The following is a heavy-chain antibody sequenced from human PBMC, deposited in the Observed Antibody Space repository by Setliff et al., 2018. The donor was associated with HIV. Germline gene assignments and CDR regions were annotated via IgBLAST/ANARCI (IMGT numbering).Heavy chain of an antibody. Sequence: PSETLSLTCSVSGGSINNYYWSWIRQPPGKGLEWIGQIHYSGTTKYSPSLKSRVTISVDTSSDEFSLKLTSVSEADTAVYYCARVWDFYDSSGFLWSHGFDIWGQGTMVTVSS. CDR2: IHYSGTT. V-gene: IGHV4-59*01. D-gene: IGHD3-22*01. J-gene: IGHJ3*02. CDR3: ARVWDFYDSSGFLWSHGFDI. CDR1: GGSINNYY.